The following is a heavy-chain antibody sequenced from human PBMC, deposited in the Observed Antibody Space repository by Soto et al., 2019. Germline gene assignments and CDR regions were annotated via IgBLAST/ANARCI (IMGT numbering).Heavy chain of an antibody. Sequence: PSETLSLTCTVSGGSISSSSNYWGWIRQPPGKGLEWIGSIYYSGSTNYNPSLKSRVTISVDTSKNQFSLKLTSVTAADTAVYYCARDKITGLFDYWGQGTLVTVSS. D-gene: IGHD2-8*02. CDR1: GGSISSSSNY. J-gene: IGHJ4*02. V-gene: IGHV4-39*07. CDR3: ARDKITGLFDY. CDR2: IYYSGST.